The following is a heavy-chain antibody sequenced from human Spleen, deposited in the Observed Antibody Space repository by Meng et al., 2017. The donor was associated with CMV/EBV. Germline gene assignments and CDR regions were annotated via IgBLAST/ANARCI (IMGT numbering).Heavy chain of an antibody. CDR3: AREAKLAPRGWFDP. D-gene: IGHD6-6*01. CDR1: GFTFSSYS. CDR2: ISSSSSYI. V-gene: IGHV3-21*01. J-gene: IGHJ5*02. Sequence: EVQLVESGGGLVKPGGLLRLSCAASGFTFSSYSMNWVRQAPGKGLEWVSSISSSSSYIYYADSVKGRFTISRDNAKNSLYLQMNSLRAEDTAVYYCAREAKLAPRGWFDPWGQGTLVTVSS.